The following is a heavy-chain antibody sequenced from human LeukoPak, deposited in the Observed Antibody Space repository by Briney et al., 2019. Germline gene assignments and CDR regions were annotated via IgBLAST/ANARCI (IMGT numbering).Heavy chain of an antibody. CDR3: AHSQTGDLDY. J-gene: IGHJ4*02. Sequence: SETLSLTCAVYGGSFSGYYWSWIRQPPGKGLEWIGEINHSGSTNYNPSLKSRVTISVDTSKNQFSLKLSSVTAADPAVYYCAHSQTGDLDYGGRGSLATFS. V-gene: IGHV4-34*01. D-gene: IGHD7-27*01. CDR2: INHSGST. CDR1: GGSFSGYY.